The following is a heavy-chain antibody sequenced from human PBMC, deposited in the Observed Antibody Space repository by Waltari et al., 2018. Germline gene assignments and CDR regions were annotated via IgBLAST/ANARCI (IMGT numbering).Heavy chain of an antibody. J-gene: IGHJ6*02. V-gene: IGHV3-11*04. CDR2: ISSSGSTI. CDR3: ARRNYPYYYYGMDV. D-gene: IGHD1-1*01. CDR1: GFPFSDYY. Sequence: QVQLVESGGGLVKPGGSLSLSCAASGFPFSDYYMSWIRQAPGKGLEGVSYISSSGSTIYYADSVKGRFTISRDNAKNSLYLQMNSLRAEDTAVYYCARRNYPYYYYGMDVWGQGTTVTVSS.